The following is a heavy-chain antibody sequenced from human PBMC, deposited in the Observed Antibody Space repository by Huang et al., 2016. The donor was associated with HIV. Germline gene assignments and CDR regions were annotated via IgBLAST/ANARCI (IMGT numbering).Heavy chain of an antibody. CDR3: ATGPRGSGSFN. CDR2: ITPIFDKT. CDR1: GGPFSSYV. D-gene: IGHD1-26*01. Sequence: QVQLVQSGAEVKKPGSSLKVSCKASGGPFSSYVISWVRQAPGQGLEWMGGITPIFDKTNYAQKFQGRVTIIADESTRTAYMEMSSLRPEDTATYYCATGPRGSGSFNWGQGTLVIVSS. V-gene: IGHV1-69*01. J-gene: IGHJ4*02.